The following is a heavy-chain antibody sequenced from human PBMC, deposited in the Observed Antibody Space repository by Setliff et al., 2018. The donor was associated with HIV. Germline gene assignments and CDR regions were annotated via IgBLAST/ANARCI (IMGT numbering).Heavy chain of an antibody. CDR2: VYYSGST. V-gene: IGHV4-39*01. J-gene: IGHJ4*02. D-gene: IGHD1-1*01. CDR3: ARLRGLNLEPFDY. Sequence: SETLSLTCSVSGGSIEFSSYYWGWIRQPPGKGLEWIGSVYYSGSTYYNPSLKSRLTISGDTSTNKFSLKLSSVTAADTDVYYCARLRGLNLEPFDYWGQGTLVTVSS. CDR1: GGSIEFSSYY.